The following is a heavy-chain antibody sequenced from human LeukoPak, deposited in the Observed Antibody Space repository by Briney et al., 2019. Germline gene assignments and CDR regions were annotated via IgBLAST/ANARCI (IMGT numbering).Heavy chain of an antibody. CDR2: FDPEDGET. J-gene: IGHJ4*02. V-gene: IGHV1-24*01. D-gene: IGHD3-10*01. CDR1: GYTLAELS. Sequence: ASVKVSCKVSGYTLAELSMHWVRQALGKGLEWMGGFDPEDGETIYAQKFQGRVTMTEDTSTDTAYMELSSLRSEDTAVYYCATDPTMVRGVYGNYWGQGTLVAVSS. CDR3: ATDPTMVRGVYGNY.